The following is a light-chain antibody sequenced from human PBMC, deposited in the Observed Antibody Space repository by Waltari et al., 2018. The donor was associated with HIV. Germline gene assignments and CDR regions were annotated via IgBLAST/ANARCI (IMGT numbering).Light chain of an antibody. CDR1: SSNIGAGYD. J-gene: IGLJ2*01. V-gene: IGLV1-40*01. CDR2: VNS. Sequence: QSVLTQPPSVSGAPGQRVTISCTGSSSNIGAGYDVHWYQQLPGTAPKLLNYVNSNRPSGVPDLCYGSKSGTSASLASTGLKAEDEADYYCQSYDSSLSGSVFGGGTKLTVL. CDR3: QSYDSSLSGSV.